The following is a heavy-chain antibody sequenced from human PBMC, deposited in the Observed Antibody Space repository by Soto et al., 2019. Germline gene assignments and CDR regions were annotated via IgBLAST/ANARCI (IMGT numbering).Heavy chain of an antibody. CDR2: INHSGST. CDR3: ARGRVATIGYYYYYGMDV. V-gene: IGHV4-34*01. CDR1: GGSFSGYY. Sequence: KASETLSLTCAVYGGSFSGYYWSWIRQPPGKGLEWIGEINHSGSTNYNPSLKSRVTISVDTSKNQFSLKLSSVTAADTAVYYCARGRVATIGYYYYYGMDVWGQGTTVTVSS. J-gene: IGHJ6*02. D-gene: IGHD5-12*01.